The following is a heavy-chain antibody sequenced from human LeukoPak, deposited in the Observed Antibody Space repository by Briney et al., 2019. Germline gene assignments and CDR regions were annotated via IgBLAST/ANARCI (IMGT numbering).Heavy chain of an antibody. J-gene: IGHJ6*02. CDR3: ARDQDTKYDFWGEGMDV. Sequence: GGSLRLSCAASGFTFSSYSMNWVRQAPGKGLEWVSSISSSSSYIYYADSVKGRFTISRDNAKNSLYLQMNSLRAEDTAVNYCARDQDTKYDFWGEGMDVWGQGTTVTVSS. CDR2: ISSSSSYI. CDR1: GFTFSSYS. V-gene: IGHV3-21*01. D-gene: IGHD3-3*01.